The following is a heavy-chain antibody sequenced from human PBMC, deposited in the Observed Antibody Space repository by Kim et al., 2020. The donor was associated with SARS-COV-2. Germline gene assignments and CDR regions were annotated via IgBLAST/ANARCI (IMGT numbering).Heavy chain of an antibody. D-gene: IGHD2-2*01. CDR3: ARAEGYCSSTSCYLGAFDI. CDR1: GGSISSYY. V-gene: IGHV4-4*07. Sequence: SETLSLTCTVSGGSISSYYWSWIRQPAGKGLEWIGRIYTSGSTNYNPSLKSGVTMSVDTSKNQFSLKLSSVTAADTAVYYCARAEGYCSSTSCYLGAFDIWGQGTMVTVSS. CDR2: IYTSGST. J-gene: IGHJ3*02.